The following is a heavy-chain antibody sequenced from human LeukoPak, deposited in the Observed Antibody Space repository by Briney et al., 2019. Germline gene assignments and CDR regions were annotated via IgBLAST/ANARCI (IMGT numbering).Heavy chain of an antibody. V-gene: IGHV5-51*01. D-gene: IGHD5-18*01. CDR1: GYSFTSYW. Sequence: GESLKISCKGSGYSFTSYWIGWVRQMPGKGLEWMGIISPGDSDTRYSPSFQGQVTISADKSISTAYLQWSSLKASDTAMYYCASRGYSCGSTPHYFDYRGQGTLVTVSS. J-gene: IGHJ4*02. CDR3: ASRGYSCGSTPHYFDY. CDR2: ISPGDSDT.